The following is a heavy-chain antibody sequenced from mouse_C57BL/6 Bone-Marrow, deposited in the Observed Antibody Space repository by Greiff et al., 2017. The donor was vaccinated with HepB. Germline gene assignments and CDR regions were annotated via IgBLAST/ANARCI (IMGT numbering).Heavy chain of an antibody. CDR2: IYPRSGNT. CDR1: GYTFTSYG. V-gene: IGHV1-81*01. Sequence: VQLKESGAELARPGASVKLSCKASGYTFTSYGISWVKQRTGQGLEWIGEIYPRSGNTYYNEKFKGKATLTADKSSSTAYMELRSLTSEDSAVYFCARRDGNYWYFDVWGTGTTVTVSS. J-gene: IGHJ1*03. CDR3: ARRDGNYWYFDV. D-gene: IGHD2-1*01.